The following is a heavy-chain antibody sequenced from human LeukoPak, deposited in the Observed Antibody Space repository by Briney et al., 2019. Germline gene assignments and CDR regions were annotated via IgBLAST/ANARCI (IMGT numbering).Heavy chain of an antibody. CDR1: GYTFTGYY. J-gene: IGHJ4*02. Sequence: ASVKVSCKASGYTFTGYYMHWVRQAPGQGLEWMGWINPNSGGTNYAQKFQGRVTMTRDTPISTAYMELSRLRSDDTAVYYCARVADTAMVDFDYWGQGTLVTVSS. D-gene: IGHD5-18*01. V-gene: IGHV1-2*02. CDR2: INPNSGGT. CDR3: ARVADTAMVDFDY.